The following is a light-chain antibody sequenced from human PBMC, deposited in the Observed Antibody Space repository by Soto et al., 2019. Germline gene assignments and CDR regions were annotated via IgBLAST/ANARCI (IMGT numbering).Light chain of an antibody. CDR2: HAS. Sequence: ETVLTQSPATLSLSPGERATLSCRASHSVSSYLAWYQQKPGQAPRLLIYHASSRATGIPARFSGSGSGTDFTLTISSLVPEDFVVYYCQQRNTWPLTFGPGTKVDIK. V-gene: IGKV3-11*01. J-gene: IGKJ3*01. CDR1: HSVSSY. CDR3: QQRNTWPLT.